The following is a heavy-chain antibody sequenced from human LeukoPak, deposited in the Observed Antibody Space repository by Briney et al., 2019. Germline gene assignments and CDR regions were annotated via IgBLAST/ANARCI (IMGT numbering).Heavy chain of an antibody. Sequence: GGSLRLSCAASGFTFDDYAMHWVRQAPGKGLEWVSLISWDGGSTYYADSVKGRFTISRDNSKNSLYLQMNSLRAEDTALYYCAKDWGSGYRGPLYFDYWGQGTLVTVSS. CDR2: ISWDGGST. D-gene: IGHD3-16*01. CDR1: GFTFDDYA. J-gene: IGHJ4*02. V-gene: IGHV3-43D*03. CDR3: AKDWGSGYRGPLYFDY.